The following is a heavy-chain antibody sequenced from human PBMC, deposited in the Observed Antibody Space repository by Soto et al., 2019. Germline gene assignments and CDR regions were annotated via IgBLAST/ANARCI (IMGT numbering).Heavy chain of an antibody. J-gene: IGHJ4*02. Sequence: ASVKVSCKASGYTFTSYFLHWVRRAPGQGFEWMGIINPNGSTTSYGQNLQGRVTMTGDTSTSTVYMELSSLRSEDTAVYYCARDLGSGYDPGDYWGQGTLVTVSS. CDR3: ARDLGSGYDPGDY. CDR1: GYTFTSYF. CDR2: INPNGSTT. V-gene: IGHV1-46*01. D-gene: IGHD5-12*01.